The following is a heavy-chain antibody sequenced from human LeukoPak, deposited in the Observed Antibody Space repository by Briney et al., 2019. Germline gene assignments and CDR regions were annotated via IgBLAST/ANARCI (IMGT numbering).Heavy chain of an antibody. CDR1: GFTFSSYG. J-gene: IGHJ1*01. CDR2: IWYDGSNK. Sequence: GGSLRLSCAASGFTFSSYGMHWVRQAPGKGLEWVAVIWYDGSNKYYADSVKGRFTISRDNSKNTLYLQMNSLRAEDTAVYYCARGRGWYCSSTSCQRFAEYFQHWGQGTLVTVSS. V-gene: IGHV3-33*01. D-gene: IGHD2-2*01. CDR3: ARGRGWYCSSTSCQRFAEYFQH.